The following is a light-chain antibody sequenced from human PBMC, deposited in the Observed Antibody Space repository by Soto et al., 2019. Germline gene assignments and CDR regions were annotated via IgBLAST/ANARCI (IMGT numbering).Light chain of an antibody. CDR3: QQYNGLSRT. Sequence: DIQMTQSPSTLSASVGDRVTITCRASQTISTWLAWYQQKPGQAPNLLIHKASNLQSGVPSRFSGSGSGTEFVLTIDSLQPEDFATYYCQQYNGLSRTFGQGTKVDIK. CDR1: QTISTW. V-gene: IGKV1-5*03. CDR2: KAS. J-gene: IGKJ1*01.